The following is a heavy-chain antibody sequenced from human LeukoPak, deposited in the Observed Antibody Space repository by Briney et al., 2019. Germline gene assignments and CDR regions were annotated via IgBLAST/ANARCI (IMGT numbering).Heavy chain of an antibody. CDR1: GFTFSKHG. CDR2: ISGYDGDT. CDR3: ARVRGSYYYFDY. J-gene: IGHJ4*02. Sequence: GASVKVSCRTSGFTFSKHGISWVRQAPGQGLEWMGWISGYDGDTKYAQKLQGRVTITRNTSISTAYMELSSLRSEDTAVYYCARVRGSYYYFDYWGQGTLVTVSS. V-gene: IGHV1-18*01. D-gene: IGHD1-26*01.